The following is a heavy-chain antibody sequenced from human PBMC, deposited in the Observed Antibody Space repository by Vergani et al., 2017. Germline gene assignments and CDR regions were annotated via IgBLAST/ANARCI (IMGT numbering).Heavy chain of an antibody. CDR3: VRIPRGHWNFDL. CDR1: GFSLSRFC. Sequence: EVQLVESGGGLVQPGGSLRLSCAASGFSLSRFCMSWVRQAPEKGLEWVAHINPDGSATYYVDSVKGRFTIARDNTKNSLSLQMSGLRVEDTAVYYCVRIPRGHWNFDLWGRGTLITVSS. CDR2: INPDGSAT. J-gene: IGHJ2*01. D-gene: IGHD2-21*01. V-gene: IGHV3-7*01.